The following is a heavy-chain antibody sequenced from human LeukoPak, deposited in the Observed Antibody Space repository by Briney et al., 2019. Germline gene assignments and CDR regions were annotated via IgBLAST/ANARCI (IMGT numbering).Heavy chain of an antibody. J-gene: IGHJ6*03. CDR1: GFTFSSYW. V-gene: IGHV3-74*01. CDR2: INSDGSST. Sequence: GGSLRLSCAASGFTFSSYWMHWVRQAPGKGLVWVSRINSDGSSTSYADSVKGRFTISRDNAKNTLYLQMNSLRAEDTAVYYCARGRYYYGSGSYYYYMDVWGKGTTVTISS. CDR3: ARGRYYYGSGSYYYYMDV. D-gene: IGHD3-10*01.